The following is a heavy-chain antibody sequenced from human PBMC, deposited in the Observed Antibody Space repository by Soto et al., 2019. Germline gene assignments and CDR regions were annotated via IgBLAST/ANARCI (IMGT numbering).Heavy chain of an antibody. D-gene: IGHD2-15*01. Sequence: QVQLVESGGGVVQPGRSLRLSCAASGFTFSSYGMHWVRQAPGKGLEWVAVISYDGSNKYYADSVKGRFTISRDNSKNTLYLQMNSLRAEDTAVYYCVKDAVADPPKNWGQGTLVTVSS. CDR3: VKDAVADPPKN. CDR1: GFTFSSYG. J-gene: IGHJ4*02. V-gene: IGHV3-30*18. CDR2: ISYDGSNK.